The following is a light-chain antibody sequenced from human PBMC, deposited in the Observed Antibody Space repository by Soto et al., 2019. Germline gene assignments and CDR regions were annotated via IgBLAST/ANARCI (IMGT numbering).Light chain of an antibody. Sequence: ALTQPPSASGSPGQSVTISCTGTSSDVGGYNYVSWYQQHPGKAPKLLIYEVTKRPSGVPDRFSGSKSGNTASLTVSGLQAEDEADYYGSSYAGSDNWVFGGGTKL. CDR1: SSDVGGYNY. J-gene: IGLJ2*01. CDR3: SSYAGSDNWV. V-gene: IGLV2-8*01. CDR2: EVT.